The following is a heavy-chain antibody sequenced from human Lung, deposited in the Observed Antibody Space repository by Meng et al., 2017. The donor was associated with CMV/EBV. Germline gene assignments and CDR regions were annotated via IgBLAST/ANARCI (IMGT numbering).Heavy chain of an antibody. CDR1: GFTFSNVW. CDR3: TAESGNSWSGDAFDI. D-gene: IGHD6-13*01. Sequence: SCAASGFTFSNVWMSWVRQAPGKGLEWIGRIKSETQGGKTDYAAPVKGRFSISRDDSKNTLYLQMSSLKSEDTALYYCTAESGNSWSGDAFDIWXQGTMVTVSS. CDR2: IKSETQGGKT. J-gene: IGHJ3*02. V-gene: IGHV3-15*01.